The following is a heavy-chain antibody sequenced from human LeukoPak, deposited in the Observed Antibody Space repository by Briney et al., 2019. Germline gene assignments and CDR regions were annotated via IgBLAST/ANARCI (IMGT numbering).Heavy chain of an antibody. Sequence: ASVKVSCKASGYTFTGYYMHWVRQAPGQGLEWMGWINPNSGGTNYAQKFQGRVTMTRDTSISTDYMELSRLRSDDTAVYYCARQRLTTLGFRYYDYWGQGTLVTVSS. CDR1: GYTFTGYY. V-gene: IGHV1-2*02. CDR3: ARQRLTTLGFRYYDY. CDR2: INPNSGGT. J-gene: IGHJ4*02. D-gene: IGHD4-4*01.